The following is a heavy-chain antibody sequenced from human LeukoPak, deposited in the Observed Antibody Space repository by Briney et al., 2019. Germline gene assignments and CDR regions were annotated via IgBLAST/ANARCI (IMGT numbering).Heavy chain of an antibody. CDR3: ASHSYCSSTSCYTNFGEFDY. Sequence: SQTLSLTCTVSGGSINSFYWNWIRQPPGKEPEWIGYIYHSGSTNYNPSLKSRVTISVDTSKNQFSLKLSSVTAADTAVYYCASHSYCSSTSCYTNFGEFDYWGQGTLVTVSS. CDR1: GGSINSFY. D-gene: IGHD2-2*02. J-gene: IGHJ4*02. V-gene: IGHV4-59*12. CDR2: IYHSGST.